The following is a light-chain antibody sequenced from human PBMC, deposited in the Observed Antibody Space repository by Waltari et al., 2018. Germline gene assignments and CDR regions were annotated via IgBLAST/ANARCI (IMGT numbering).Light chain of an antibody. CDR1: SLRTSY. Sequence: SSELTQDPAVSVALGQSVPITCQGDSLRTSYATWHQQKPGQAPVLVIYHKNNQPSGIPDRFSGSSSGNTASLTITGAQAEDEADYYCNSRDTTGNHVVFGGGTNLTVL. J-gene: IGLJ2*01. CDR2: HKN. CDR3: NSRDTTGNHVV. V-gene: IGLV3-19*01.